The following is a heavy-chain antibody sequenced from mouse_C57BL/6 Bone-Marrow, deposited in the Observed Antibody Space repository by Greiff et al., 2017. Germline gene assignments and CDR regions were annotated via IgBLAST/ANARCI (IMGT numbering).Heavy chain of an antibody. CDR2: INPYNGGT. Sequence: EVQLQQSGPVLVKPGASVKMSCKASGYTFTDYYMNWVKQSHGKRLEWIGVINPYNGGTSYNEKFKGKGTLTVDKSSSTVYMELNSLKSEDYAVDYCARGTVDSSGYGYAMDYWGQGTSVTVSS. J-gene: IGHJ4*01. CDR3: ARGTVDSSGYGYAMDY. CDR1: GYTFTDYY. D-gene: IGHD3-2*02. V-gene: IGHV1-19*01.